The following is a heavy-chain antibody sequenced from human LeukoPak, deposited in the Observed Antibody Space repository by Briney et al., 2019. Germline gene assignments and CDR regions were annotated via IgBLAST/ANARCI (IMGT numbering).Heavy chain of an antibody. D-gene: IGHD6-19*01. CDR2: IKQDGSDR. CDR1: GFTFRNYW. J-gene: IGHJ4*02. Sequence: GGSLRLSCAASGFTFRNYWMSWVSQVPGTGLEWVANIKQDGSDRNYVTSVRGRFTISRDNAESSLYLQMNSLRAEDTAVYYCVRNLAVAGTCFDSWGQGTLVTVSS. CDR3: VRNLAVAGTCFDS. V-gene: IGHV3-7*03.